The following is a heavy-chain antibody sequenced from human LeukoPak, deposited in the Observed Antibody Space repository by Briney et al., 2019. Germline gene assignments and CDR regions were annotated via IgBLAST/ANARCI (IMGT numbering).Heavy chain of an antibody. Sequence: PGGSLRLSCAASGFTFSNYALHWIRQAPGEGLEWVAVISYDGSNKYYADSVKGRFTISRDNSKNTLYLQMNSLRAEDTAVYYCARDSYSSGWSAPHLWGQGTLVTVSS. CDR2: ISYDGSNK. CDR3: ARDSYSSGWSAPHL. J-gene: IGHJ4*02. V-gene: IGHV3-30*04. D-gene: IGHD6-19*01. CDR1: GFTFSNYA.